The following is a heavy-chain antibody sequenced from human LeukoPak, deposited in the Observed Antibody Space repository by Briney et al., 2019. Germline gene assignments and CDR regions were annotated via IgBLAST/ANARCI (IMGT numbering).Heavy chain of an antibody. V-gene: IGHV3-7*01. J-gene: IGHJ4*02. D-gene: IGHD1-26*01. CDR2: IKQDGSEK. Sequence: PGGSLRLSCAASGFTFSSYWMSWVRQAPGKGLEWVANIKQDGSEKYYVDSVKGRFTISRDNAKNSLYLQMNSLRAEDTAVYYCARDRWELPDLFDYWGQGTLVTVSS. CDR1: GFTFSSYW. CDR3: ARDRWELPDLFDY.